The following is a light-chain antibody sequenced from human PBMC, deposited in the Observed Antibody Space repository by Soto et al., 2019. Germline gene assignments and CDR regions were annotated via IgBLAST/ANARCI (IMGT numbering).Light chain of an antibody. CDR1: SSDVGSYNR. J-gene: IGLJ1*01. CDR3: YSSTSSNTYV. CDR2: EVS. V-gene: IGLV2-18*02. Sequence: TQPGSESGSPGEAGPISKKRTSSDVGSYNRVSWYQQPPGTAPKVMIYEVSNRPSGVPDRFSGSKSGNTASLTISGLQPEDEADYYCYSSTSSNTYVVGTGTKVNVL.